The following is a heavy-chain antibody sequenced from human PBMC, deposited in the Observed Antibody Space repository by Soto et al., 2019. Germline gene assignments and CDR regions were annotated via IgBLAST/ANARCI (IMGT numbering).Heavy chain of an antibody. CDR1: GYTFTSYA. J-gene: IGHJ4*02. D-gene: IGHD3-3*01. V-gene: IGHV1-3*01. CDR3: ARTEWLPPYFDY. Sequence: GASVKVSCKASGYTFTSYALHWLRQAPGQGLEWMGWINAGDGSTKYSEHFQGRVTITLDTSATTVFVELTGLKSEDTAIYYCARTEWLPPYFDYWGQGSLVTVSS. CDR2: INAGDGST.